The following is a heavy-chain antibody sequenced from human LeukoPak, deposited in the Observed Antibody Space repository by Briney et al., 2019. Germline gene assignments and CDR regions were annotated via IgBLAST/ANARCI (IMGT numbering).Heavy chain of an antibody. CDR1: GFTFSDYY. Sequence: GGSLRLSCAASGFTFSDYYMSWIRQAPGKGLEWVSYISSSGSTIYYADSVKGRFTISRDNAKNSLYLQMNSLRAEDTAVYYCARDNSSPSYDILTGYYHLYYYYGMDVWGQGTTVTVSS. D-gene: IGHD3-9*01. V-gene: IGHV3-11*01. J-gene: IGHJ6*02. CDR2: ISSSGSTI. CDR3: ARDNSSPSYDILTGYYHLYYYYGMDV.